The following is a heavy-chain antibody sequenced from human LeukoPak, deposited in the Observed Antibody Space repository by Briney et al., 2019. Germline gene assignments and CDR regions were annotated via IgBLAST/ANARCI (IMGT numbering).Heavy chain of an antibody. CDR2: ISYDGSNK. D-gene: IGHD5-12*01. CDR3: AKDPQSGYDYSEYFQH. J-gene: IGHJ1*01. V-gene: IGHV3-30*18. Sequence: GGSLRLSCAASGFTFSSYGVHWVRQAPGKGLEWVAVISYDGSNKYYADSVRGGFTISRDNSKNTLYLQMNSLRAEDTAMYYCAKDPQSGYDYSEYFQHWGQGTLVTVSS. CDR1: GFTFSSYG.